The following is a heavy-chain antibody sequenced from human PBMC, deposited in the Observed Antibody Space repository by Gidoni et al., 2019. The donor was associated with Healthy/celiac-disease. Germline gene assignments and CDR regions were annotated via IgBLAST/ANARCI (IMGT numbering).Heavy chain of an antibody. V-gene: IGHV3-21*01. J-gene: IGHJ4*02. D-gene: IGHD3-3*01. CDR3: ARDEGRRGHYDFWSGYYPYYFDY. Sequence: EVQLVESGGGLVKPGGSLRLSCAASGFTFSSYSMNWVRQAPGKGLEWVSSISSSSSYIYYADSGKGRFTISRDNAKNSLYLQMNSLRAEDTAVYYCARDEGRRGHYDFWSGYYPYYFDYWGQGTLVTVSS. CDR1: GFTFSSYS. CDR2: ISSSSSYI.